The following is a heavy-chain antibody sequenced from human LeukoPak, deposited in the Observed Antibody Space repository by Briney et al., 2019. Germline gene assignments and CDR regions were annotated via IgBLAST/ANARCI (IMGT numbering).Heavy chain of an antibody. D-gene: IGHD5-18*01. CDR2: IYYSGST. CDR1: GGSISSSSYY. Sequence: PSETLSLTCTVSGGSISSSSYYWGWIRQPPGKGLAWIGSIYYSGSTYYNPSLKSRVTISVDTSKNQFSLKLSSVTAADTAVYYCARVIDYSYGLGGDWFDPWGQGTLVTVSS. V-gene: IGHV4-39*07. CDR3: ARVIDYSYGLGGDWFDP. J-gene: IGHJ5*02.